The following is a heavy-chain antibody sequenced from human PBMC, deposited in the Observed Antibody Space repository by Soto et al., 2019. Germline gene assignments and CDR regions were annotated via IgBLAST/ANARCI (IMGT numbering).Heavy chain of an antibody. J-gene: IGHJ4*02. CDR3: ARDGGNICSGGSCYFQAPDY. Sequence: EVQLLQSGGGLVQPGGSLRLSCAGSGFTFSNYAMSWVRQAPGKGLEWVSAISSAVNTYYADSVKGRFTISRDNSKNTLAVQMSSLRAEDTAVYYCARDGGNICSGGSCYFQAPDYWGQGTLVTVSP. CDR2: ISSAVNT. V-gene: IGHV3-23*01. D-gene: IGHD2-15*01. CDR1: GFTFSNYA.